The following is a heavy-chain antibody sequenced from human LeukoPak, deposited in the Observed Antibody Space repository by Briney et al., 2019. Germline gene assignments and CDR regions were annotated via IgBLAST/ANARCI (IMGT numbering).Heavy chain of an antibody. CDR2: IYYSGST. J-gene: IGHJ4*02. CDR1: GGSISSSSYY. V-gene: IGHV4-39*07. Sequence: SETLSLTCTVSGGSISSSSYYRGWIRQPPGKGLEWIGSIYYSGSTYYNPSLKSRVTISVDTSKNQFSLKLSSVTAADTAVYYCASFLRRGYYFDYWGQGTLVTVSS. D-gene: IGHD2/OR15-2a*01. CDR3: ASFLRRGYYFDY.